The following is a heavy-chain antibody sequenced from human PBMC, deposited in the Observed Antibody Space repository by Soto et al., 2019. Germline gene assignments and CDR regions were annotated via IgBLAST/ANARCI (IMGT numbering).Heavy chain of an antibody. D-gene: IGHD1-26*01. CDR1: ESTVSRDW. CDR3: SGGVGGAF. Sequence: EVHLVESGGGLVQTGGSLRLSCAIFESTVSRDWMNWVRQAPGKGLEWVAHINQDGSEKYYVDSVKGRFTISRDNAKKSWYLHMNRLRPAATAMYYCSGGVGGAFWGPGSRVTVSS. CDR2: INQDGSEK. V-gene: IGHV3-7*04. J-gene: IGHJ4*02.